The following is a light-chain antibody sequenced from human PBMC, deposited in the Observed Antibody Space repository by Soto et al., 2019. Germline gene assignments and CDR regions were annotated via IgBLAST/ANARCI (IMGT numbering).Light chain of an antibody. CDR3: QQYYGSPWT. Sequence: DIVMTQSPDSLAVSLGERATIDCKSSQNILYSSNNKNYLAWYQQKPGQPPRLLFYWASTRESGVPDRCSGSGSGAHVTLTINGLQPEDVAVYDCQQYYGSPWTFGQGTKVEVK. CDR2: WAS. CDR1: QNILYSSNNKNY. J-gene: IGKJ1*01. V-gene: IGKV4-1*01.